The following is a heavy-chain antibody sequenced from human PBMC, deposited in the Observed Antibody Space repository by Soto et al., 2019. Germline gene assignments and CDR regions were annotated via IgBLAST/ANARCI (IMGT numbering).Heavy chain of an antibody. D-gene: IGHD4-17*01. CDR3: ARAGGTTVTGLWHFDS. V-gene: IGHV1-46*01. CDR2: INPSGGST. CDR1: GYTFTTYY. Sequence: ASVKVSCKASGYTFTTYYMYWVRQAPGQGLEWMGIINPSGGSTSFAQKFQGRVTMTRDTSTSTVYMELISLTSEDTAVYYCARAGGTTVTGLWHFDSWGQGTLVTVSS. J-gene: IGHJ4*02.